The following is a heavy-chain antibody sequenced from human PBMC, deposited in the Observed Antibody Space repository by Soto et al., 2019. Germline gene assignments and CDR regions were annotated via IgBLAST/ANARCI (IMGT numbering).Heavy chain of an antibody. V-gene: IGHV1-18*01. CDR2: ISAYNGNT. J-gene: IGHJ4*02. D-gene: IGHD3-22*01. CDR3: ARAGQYYDSSGYAD. Sequence: QVKLVQSGTEVKKPGASMKVSCKASGYSFATSGISWVRQAPGQGLEWMGWISAYNGNTNYDQKLQDRIIMTTDTSTSTASLELRSLRSDDTAVSYCARAGQYYDSSGYADWGQGTLVTVSS. CDR1: GYSFATSG.